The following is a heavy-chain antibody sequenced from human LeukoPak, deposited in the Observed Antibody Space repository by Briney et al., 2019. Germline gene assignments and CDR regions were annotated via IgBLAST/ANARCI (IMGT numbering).Heavy chain of an antibody. Sequence: GGTLRLSCAASAFTFSSYGMSWVRQAPGKGLEWVSAISGDGRDIFYADAVKGRFTISRDNSKNTLYLQMNSLRAEDTAIYYCAKGLGVVIDFLVFDNWGQGTLVTVSS. J-gene: IGHJ4*02. V-gene: IGHV3-23*01. CDR1: AFTFSSYG. CDR3: AKGLGVVIDFLVFDN. CDR2: ISGDGRDI. D-gene: IGHD3-3*01.